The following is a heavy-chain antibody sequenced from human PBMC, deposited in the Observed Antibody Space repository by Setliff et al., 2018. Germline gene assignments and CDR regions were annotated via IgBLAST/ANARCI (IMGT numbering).Heavy chain of an antibody. CDR2: IKQDGSEK. CDR1: GFTFSSCW. D-gene: IGHD1-7*01. J-gene: IGHJ5*02. V-gene: IGHV3-7*03. CDR3: AKYPSNSVNNYFDP. Sequence: GGSLRLSCAASGFTFSSCWMSWVRQAPGKGLEWVANIKQDGSEKYYVDSVKGRFTISRDNSKNTLSLQMNSLRAEDTAIYYCAKYPSNSVNNYFDPWGQGTLVTVSS.